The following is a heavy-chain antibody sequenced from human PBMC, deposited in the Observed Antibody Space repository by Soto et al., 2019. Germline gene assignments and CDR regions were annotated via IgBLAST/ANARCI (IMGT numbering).Heavy chain of an antibody. CDR3: ARAGDSSVGDAFDI. D-gene: IGHD3-22*01. Sequence: ASVKVSCKASGYTFTGYYMHWVRQAPGQGPEWMGWINPNSGGTNYAQKFQGRVTMTRDTSISTAYMELSRLRSDDTAVYYCARAGDSSVGDAFDIWGQGTMVTVS. CDR2: INPNSGGT. CDR1: GYTFTGYY. J-gene: IGHJ3*02. V-gene: IGHV1-2*02.